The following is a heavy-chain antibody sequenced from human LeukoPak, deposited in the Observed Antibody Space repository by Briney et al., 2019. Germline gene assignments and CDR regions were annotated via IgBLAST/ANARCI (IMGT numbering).Heavy chain of an antibody. CDR3: ARVRAVAVPLDY. CDR1: GYSISSGYY. D-gene: IGHD6-19*01. Sequence: PSETLSLTCAVSGYSISSGYYWGWIRQPPGKGLEWIGSIYHSGSTYYNPSLKSRVTISVDTSKNQFSLKLSSVTAADTAVYYCARVRAVAVPLDYWGQGTLVTVSS. V-gene: IGHV4-38-2*01. CDR2: IYHSGST. J-gene: IGHJ4*02.